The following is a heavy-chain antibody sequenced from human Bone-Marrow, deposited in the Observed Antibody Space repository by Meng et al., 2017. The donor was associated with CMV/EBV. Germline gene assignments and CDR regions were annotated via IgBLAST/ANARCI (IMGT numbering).Heavy chain of an antibody. V-gene: IGHV3-48*03. D-gene: IGHD6-13*01. CDR1: RFTFNDFE. CDR3: ARVGYSNAPAHYYYGLDV. J-gene: IGHJ6*02. Sequence: GESLKISCVVSRFTFNDFEMSWVRQAPGKGPEWVSYISSSGYTIYYADSVKGRFTISRDNAKNSLHLQMNNLRAEDTAVYYCARVGYSNAPAHYYYGLDVWGQGTTVTVSS. CDR2: ISSSGYTI.